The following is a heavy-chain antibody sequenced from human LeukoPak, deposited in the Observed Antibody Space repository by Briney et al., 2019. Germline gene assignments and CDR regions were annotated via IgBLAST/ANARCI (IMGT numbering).Heavy chain of an antibody. CDR1: GCTFSRYD. Sequence: GGSLRLSCSASGCTFSRYDMHWVRQAPGKGLEYVSAISSNGGSTYYADSVKGRFTISRDNSKNTLYLQMSSLRAEDTAVYYCVKDRSGYDYFDFWGQGTLVTVSS. CDR2: ISSNGGST. J-gene: IGHJ4*02. V-gene: IGHV3-64D*09. CDR3: VKDRSGYDYFDF. D-gene: IGHD5-12*01.